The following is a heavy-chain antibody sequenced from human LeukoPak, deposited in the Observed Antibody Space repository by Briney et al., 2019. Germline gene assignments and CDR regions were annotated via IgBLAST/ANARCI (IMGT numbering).Heavy chain of an antibody. J-gene: IGHJ4*02. V-gene: IGHV3-33*01. CDR2: VCYDGINK. CDR1: GFTFSTYG. D-gene: IGHD4-23*01. CDR3: VRPYGGSSYFDN. Sequence: PGRSLRLSCAASGFTFSTYGMHWVRQPPGKGLEWVAVVCYDGINKYYADSVKGRFTISRDNSNNTLYLQMNSLRAEDTAVYYCVRPYGGSSYFDNWGQGTLVT.